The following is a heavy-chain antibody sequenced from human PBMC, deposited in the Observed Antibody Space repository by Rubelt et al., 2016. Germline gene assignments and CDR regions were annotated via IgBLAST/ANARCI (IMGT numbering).Heavy chain of an antibody. CDR3: VRDEYGVGGDP. D-gene: IGHD2/OR15-2a*01. CDR2: ITASGGAR. J-gene: IGHJ5*02. V-gene: IGHV3-48*03. CDR1: GFSFNIYE. Sequence: EVQLVESGGGLVQPGGSLRLSCAASGFSFNIYEMNWVRQAPGKGLEWVSYITASGGARYYADAVKGRFTVSGDNAKSLLYLEMNNVTDDDTALYYCVRDEYGVGGDPWGQGTLVTVSS.